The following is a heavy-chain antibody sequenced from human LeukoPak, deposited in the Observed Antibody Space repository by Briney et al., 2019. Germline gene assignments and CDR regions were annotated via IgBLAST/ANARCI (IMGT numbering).Heavy chain of an antibody. J-gene: IGHJ4*02. CDR1: GFTFSSNW. CDR2: IKQDGSQK. V-gene: IGHV3-7*04. D-gene: IGHD1-1*01. Sequence: GVSLRLSCEPSGFTFSSNWMSWVRQAPGKGLEWVANIKQDGSQKYYVDSVKGRFTISRDNAKNSLYLQMNSLRADDTAVYYCARDLEGLDYWGQGTLVTVSS. CDR3: ARDLEGLDY.